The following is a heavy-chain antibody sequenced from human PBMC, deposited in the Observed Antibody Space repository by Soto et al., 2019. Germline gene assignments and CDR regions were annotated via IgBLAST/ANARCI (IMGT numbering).Heavy chain of an antibody. CDR3: ARDRGFTMLREVIGYSGMDV. J-gene: IGHJ6*02. D-gene: IGHD3-10*01. Sequence: QVQLQESGPGLVKPSETLSLTCTVSGDSISSYYWSWIRQPPGKGLEWIGYIHYTGSTNYNSSLKSRVTISIDTSMKQSSLRLTSVTAADTAVYYCARDRGFTMLREVIGYSGMDVWGHGTTVTVSS. V-gene: IGHV4-59*01. CDR1: GDSISSYY. CDR2: IHYTGST.